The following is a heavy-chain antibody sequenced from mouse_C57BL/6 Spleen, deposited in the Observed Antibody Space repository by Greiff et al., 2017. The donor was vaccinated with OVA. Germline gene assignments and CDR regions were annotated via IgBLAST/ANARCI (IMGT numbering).Heavy chain of an antibody. D-gene: IGHD3-2*02. CDR1: GYTFTSYD. J-gene: IGHJ4*01. V-gene: IGHV1-85*01. CDR3: EREAVQLRLHAMDY. CDR2: IYPRDGST. Sequence: VQLQQSGPELVKPGASVKLSCKASGYTFTSYDINWVKQRPGQGLEWIGWIYPRDGSTKYNEKFKGKATLTVATSSSTAYMELHSLTSEDSAVYFCEREAVQLRLHAMDYWGQGTSVTVSS.